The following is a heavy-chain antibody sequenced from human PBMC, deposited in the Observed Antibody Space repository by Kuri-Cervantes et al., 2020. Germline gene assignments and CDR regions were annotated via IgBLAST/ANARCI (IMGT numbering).Heavy chain of an antibody. Sequence: ASVKVSCKASGYTFTSYYMHWVRQAPGQGLEWMGIINPNGDITHFAQQFQGRVTLTRDTPTNTVYMELSSLRSEDTAVYYCARGKARLLWFGELLNDNYGMDVWGQGTTVTVSS. CDR3: ARGKARLLWFGELLNDNYGMDV. CDR2: INPNGDIT. CDR1: GYTFTSYY. D-gene: IGHD3-10*01. V-gene: IGHV1-46*01. J-gene: IGHJ6*02.